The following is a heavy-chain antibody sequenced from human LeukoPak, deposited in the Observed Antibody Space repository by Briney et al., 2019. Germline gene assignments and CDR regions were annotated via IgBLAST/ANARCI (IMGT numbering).Heavy chain of an antibody. CDR2: INSDGDIT. D-gene: IGHD1-26*01. CDR1: GFTFSDYR. J-gene: IGHJ4*02. Sequence: GGSLRLSCAASGFTFSDYRMHWVRQGPGKGLVWVSRINSDGDITHYADSVKGRFTISRDNAKNTLFLQMNSLRAEDTAVYYCVRDHSGANTVYWRQGSLVTVSS. CDR3: VRDHSGANTVY. V-gene: IGHV3-74*01.